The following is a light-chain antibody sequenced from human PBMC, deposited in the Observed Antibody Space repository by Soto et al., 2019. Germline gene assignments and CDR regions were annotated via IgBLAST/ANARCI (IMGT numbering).Light chain of an antibody. V-gene: IGLV1-44*01. J-gene: IGLJ2*01. CDR2: RNH. Sequence: QSVLTQSPSESATPGQRVTISCSGSGSNIGTHAVNWYQQVPGTAPTLLLFRNHQRPSGVPDRFSGSKSGTSASLAISGPQSEDEADYYCAAWDDSLRAVVFGGGTKVTVL. CDR3: AAWDDSLRAVV. CDR1: GSNIGTHA.